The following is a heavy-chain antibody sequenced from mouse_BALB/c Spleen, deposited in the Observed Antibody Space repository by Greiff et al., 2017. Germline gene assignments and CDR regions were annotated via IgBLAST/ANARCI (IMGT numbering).Heavy chain of an antibody. Sequence: EVQLQQSGPELVKPGASVRISCKASGYTFTSYYMHWVKQRPEQGLEWIGWIDPENGNTIYDPKFQGKASITADTSSNTAYLQLSSLTSEDTAVYYCARGNPYFDVWGAGTTVTVSS. J-gene: IGHJ1*01. CDR3: ARGNPYFDV. CDR1: GYTFTSYY. CDR2: IDPENGNT. V-gene: IGHV14-1*02. D-gene: IGHD2-1*01.